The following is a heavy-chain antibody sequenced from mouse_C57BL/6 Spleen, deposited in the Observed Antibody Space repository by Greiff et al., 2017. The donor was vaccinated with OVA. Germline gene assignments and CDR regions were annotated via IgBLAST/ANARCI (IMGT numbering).Heavy chain of an antibody. CDR3: ARGGYGNYKAMDY. CDR1: GYAFSSSW. CDR2: IYPGAGDT. V-gene: IGHV1-82*01. J-gene: IGHJ4*01. D-gene: IGHD2-10*02. Sequence: QVQLQQSGPELVKPGASVKISCKASGYAFSSSWMNWVKQRPGKGLEWIGRIYPGAGDTNYNGQFKGKATLTADKSSSTAYMQLSSLTSEDSAVXFCARGGYGNYKAMDYWGQGTSVTVSS.